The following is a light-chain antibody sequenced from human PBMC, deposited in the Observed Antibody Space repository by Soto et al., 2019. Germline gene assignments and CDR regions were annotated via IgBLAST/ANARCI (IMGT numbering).Light chain of an antibody. Sequence: ELVLTQSPGTLSLSPGERATLSCRASQSVSSSYLAWYQQKPGQAPRLLIYGASSRATGIPDRFSVSGSGTDFTLTISRLQPEDIALYYCQQYGRSPYTFGQGTKLQIK. J-gene: IGKJ2*01. CDR2: GAS. V-gene: IGKV3-20*01. CDR3: QQYGRSPYT. CDR1: QSVSSSY.